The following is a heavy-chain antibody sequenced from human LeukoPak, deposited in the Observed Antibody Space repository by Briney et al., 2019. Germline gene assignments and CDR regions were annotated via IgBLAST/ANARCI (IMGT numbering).Heavy chain of an antibody. V-gene: IGHV4-4*07. CDR1: GASISSYY. J-gene: IGHJ4*02. D-gene: IGHD3-10*01. CDR2: MYVSGST. CDR3: ARGKEVITMLRGLKPGYYFDY. Sequence: SETLSLTCTVSGASISSYYWSWIRQPAGKGLEWIGRMYVSGSTSCNPSLKSRVTMSVDTSKNQFSLKLSSVTAADTAVYYCARGKEVITMLRGLKPGYYFDYWGQGTLVTVSS.